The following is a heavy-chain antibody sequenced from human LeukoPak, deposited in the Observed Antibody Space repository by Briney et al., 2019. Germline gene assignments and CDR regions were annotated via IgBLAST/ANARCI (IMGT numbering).Heavy chain of an antibody. J-gene: IGHJ4*02. Sequence: TGGSLRLSCAASGFTFSSYGMHWVRQAPGKGLEWEAVISYDGSNKYYADSVKGRFTISRDNSKNTLYLQMNSLRAEDTAVYYCAKDEQWQYISNYFDYWGQGTLVTVSS. V-gene: IGHV3-30*18. CDR1: GFTFSSYG. CDR2: ISYDGSNK. CDR3: AKDEQWQYISNYFDY. D-gene: IGHD6-19*01.